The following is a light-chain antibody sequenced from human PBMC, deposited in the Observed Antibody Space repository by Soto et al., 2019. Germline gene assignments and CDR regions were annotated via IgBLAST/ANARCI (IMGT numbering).Light chain of an antibody. J-gene: IGKJ1*01. CDR2: GAS. V-gene: IGKV3-15*01. CDR1: QSVSSN. CDR3: QKYSSYLWK. Sequence: EIVMAQSPATLSVSPGEIATLSCRASQSVSSNLAWYQQKPGQAPRLLIYGASTRASGIPARFSGSGSGTEFTLTISSLQSEDFATYYCQKYSSYLWKFGQGTKVDIK.